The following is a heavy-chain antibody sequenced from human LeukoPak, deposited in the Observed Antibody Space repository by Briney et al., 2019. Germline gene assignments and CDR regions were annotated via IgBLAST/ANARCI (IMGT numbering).Heavy chain of an antibody. CDR1: GFIFSSYG. Sequence: GGSLRLPCAGSGFIFSSYGMRWVRQAPSKGLEWMAFIRSDGSNKYYADSVKGRFTISRDNSKNTLYLQMNSLRAEDTAVYYCARNFGGLGYWGQGTLVTVSS. V-gene: IGHV3-30*02. CDR3: ARNFGGLGY. D-gene: IGHD3-16*01. CDR2: IRSDGSNK. J-gene: IGHJ4*02.